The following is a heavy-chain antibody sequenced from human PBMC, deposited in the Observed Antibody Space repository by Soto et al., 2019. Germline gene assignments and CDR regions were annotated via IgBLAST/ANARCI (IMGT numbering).Heavy chain of an antibody. CDR2: ISYDGSNK. Sequence: GGSLRLSCAASGFTFSSYAMHWVRQAPGKGLEWVAVISYDGSNKYYADSVKGRFTISRDNSKNTLYLQMNSLRAEDTAVYYCARDHQDYSTDPGNSAYYYYYGMDVWGQGTTVTVSS. V-gene: IGHV3-30-3*01. D-gene: IGHD4-4*01. CDR1: GFTFSSYA. J-gene: IGHJ6*02. CDR3: ARDHQDYSTDPGNSAYYYYYGMDV.